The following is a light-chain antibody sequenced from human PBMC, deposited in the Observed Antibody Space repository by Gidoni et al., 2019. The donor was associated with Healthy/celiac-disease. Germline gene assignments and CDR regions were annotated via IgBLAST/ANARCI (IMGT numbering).Light chain of an antibody. CDR2: DAS. J-gene: IGKJ3*01. Sequence: EIVLTQSPATLSLSPGERATLSCRASQSVSSYLAWYQQKPGPAPRLLIYDASNRATGIPARFSGSGSGTDFTLTISSLEPEDFAVYYCQQRSNWPRTFGPGTKVDIK. V-gene: IGKV3-11*01. CDR3: QQRSNWPRT. CDR1: QSVSSY.